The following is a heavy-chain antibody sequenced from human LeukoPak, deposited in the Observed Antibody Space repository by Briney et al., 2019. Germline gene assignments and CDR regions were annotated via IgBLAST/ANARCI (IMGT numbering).Heavy chain of an antibody. Sequence: PGGSLRLSCAASGFTFNSYEMNWVRQAPGKGLEWVSYISSSDSTIYEDSVKGRFTISRDNAKNSLYLQMNSLRAEDTAVYYCAREGTSDAFDIWGQGTMVTASS. CDR2: ISSSDSTI. D-gene: IGHD1-1*01. J-gene: IGHJ3*02. CDR3: AREGTSDAFDI. V-gene: IGHV3-48*03. CDR1: GFTFNSYE.